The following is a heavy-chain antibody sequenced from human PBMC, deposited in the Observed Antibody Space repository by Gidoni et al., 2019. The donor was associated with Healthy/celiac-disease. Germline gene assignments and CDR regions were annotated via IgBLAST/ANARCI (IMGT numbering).Heavy chain of an antibody. V-gene: IGHV1-8*01. CDR2: MTPNSGNT. D-gene: IGHD5-18*01. CDR1: GYRFTSYD. J-gene: IGHJ6*02. CDR3: ARVPPDTAMVDYYYGMDV. Sequence: QVQLVQSGAEVKKPGASVKVSCKASGYRFTSYDINWVRQATGQGLEWMGWMTPNSGNTGYAQKFQGRVTMTRNTSISTAYMELSSLRSEDTAVYYCARVPPDTAMVDYYYGMDVWGQGTTVTVSS.